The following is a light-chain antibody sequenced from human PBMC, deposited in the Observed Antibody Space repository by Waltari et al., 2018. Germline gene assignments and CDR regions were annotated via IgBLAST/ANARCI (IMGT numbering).Light chain of an antibody. CDR1: SSDIGAYNY. J-gene: IGLJ1*01. CDR3: NSHTTVSSLV. V-gene: IGLV2-14*03. Sequence: QSALTQPASVSGSPGQSITISCTGTSSDIGAYNYVSWYQQHPGKAPKLLIYDVTYRPSGVSSRFSGSKSGNTASLTISRLQAEDEADYYCNSHTTVSSLVFGTGTKVTVL. CDR2: DVT.